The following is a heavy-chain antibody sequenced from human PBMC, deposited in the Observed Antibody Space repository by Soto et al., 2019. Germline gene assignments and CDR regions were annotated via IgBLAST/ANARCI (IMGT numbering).Heavy chain of an antibody. V-gene: IGHV1-18*01. CDR2: ISAHNGDT. D-gene: IGHD2-15*01. J-gene: IGHJ4*02. CDR1: GYTFSSYG. Sequence: QVQLVQSGAEVKKPGASVKVSCKASGYTFSSYGISWVRQAPGQGLEWMGWISAHNGDTNSAPKFQGRVTITTDTSTSTAYMELRSLRSDDTAVYYCATDYRAACGGSCYYFDYWGQGTLVTVSA. CDR3: ATDYRAACGGSCYYFDY.